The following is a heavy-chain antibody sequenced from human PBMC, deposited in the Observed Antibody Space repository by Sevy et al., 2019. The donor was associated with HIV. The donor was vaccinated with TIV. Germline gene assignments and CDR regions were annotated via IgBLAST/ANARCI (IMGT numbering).Heavy chain of an antibody. J-gene: IGHJ3*01. Sequence: GGSLRLSCATSGFTSTPYAVAWVRQAPGKGLEWVAAISGSGAITYYADSRKARLIISRDRTNNTVYLQMKRLRAEETALYYCAKDRYYFDSSGYYCHHDAFDVWGRGTMVTVSS. V-gene: IGHV3-23*01. CDR3: AKDRYYFDSSGYYCHHDAFDV. CDR1: GFTSTPYA. CDR2: ISGSGAIT. D-gene: IGHD3-22*01.